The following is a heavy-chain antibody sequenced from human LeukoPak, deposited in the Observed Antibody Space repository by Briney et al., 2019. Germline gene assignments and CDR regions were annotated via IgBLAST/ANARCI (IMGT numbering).Heavy chain of an antibody. V-gene: IGHV3-23*01. CDR1: EFTGFTFSGSA. Sequence: GGSLRLSCAASEFTGFTFSGSAMSWVRQAPGKGLEWVSAISGSGAATFYADSVKGRFTISRDNSKNTLYLQMNSLKVEDTALYYCAKFSPYGGNSYWGQGTLVTVPS. CDR3: AKFSPYGGNSY. D-gene: IGHD4-23*01. CDR2: ISGSGAAT. J-gene: IGHJ1*01.